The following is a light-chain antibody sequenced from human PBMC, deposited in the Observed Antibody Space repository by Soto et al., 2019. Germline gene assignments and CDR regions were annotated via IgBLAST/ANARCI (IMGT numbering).Light chain of an antibody. CDR1: QSLLHRNGYNY. CDR2: LGS. V-gene: IGKV2-28*01. J-gene: IGKJ3*01. Sequence: DIVMTQTPLSLPVTPGEPATVSCRSSQSLLHRNGYNYLDWYLQKPGQSPQLLIYLGSNRASGVPDRFSGSGSGTDFTLKFSRVEAEDVGVYYCMQALQTPFTFGPGTKVDI. CDR3: MQALQTPFT.